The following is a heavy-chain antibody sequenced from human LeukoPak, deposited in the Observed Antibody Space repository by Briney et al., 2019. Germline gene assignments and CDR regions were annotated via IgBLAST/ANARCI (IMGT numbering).Heavy chain of an antibody. CDR2: ISGSGGST. CDR3: AKDLDYGSGSSTGDFDY. V-gene: IGHV3-23*01. CDR1: GFTFSSYA. J-gene: IGHJ4*02. Sequence: GGSLRLSCAASGFTFSSYAMSWVRQAPGKGLEWVSAISGSGGSTYYADSVKGRFTISRDNSKNMLYLQMNSLRAEDTAVYYCAKDLDYGSGSSTGDFDYWGQGTLVTVSS. D-gene: IGHD3-10*01.